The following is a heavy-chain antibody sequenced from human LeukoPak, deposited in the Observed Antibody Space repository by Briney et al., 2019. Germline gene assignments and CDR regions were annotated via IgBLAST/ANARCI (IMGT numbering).Heavy chain of an antibody. Sequence: GGSLRLSCAASGFTFSNYWMSWVRQAPGKGLEWVSIFYSGGSTYYADSVKGRFTISRDNSKNTLYLQMNSLRAEDTAAYYCARTDSSGYYDYWGQGTLVTVSS. J-gene: IGHJ4*02. D-gene: IGHD3-22*01. V-gene: IGHV3-53*01. CDR1: GFTFSNYW. CDR2: FYSGGST. CDR3: ARTDSSGYYDY.